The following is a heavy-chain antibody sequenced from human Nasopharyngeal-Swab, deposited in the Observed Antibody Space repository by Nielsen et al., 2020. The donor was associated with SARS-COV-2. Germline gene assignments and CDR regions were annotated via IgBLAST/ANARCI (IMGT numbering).Heavy chain of an antibody. Sequence: GESLKISCAASGFTFSSYAMSWVRQAPGKGLEWVSAISGSGGSTYYADSVKGRFTISRGNSKNTLYLQMNSLRAEDTAVYYCAKDCGGVFEYFDYWGQGTLVTVSS. D-gene: IGHD3-16*01. CDR2: ISGSGGST. J-gene: IGHJ4*02. CDR1: GFTFSSYA. V-gene: IGHV3-23*01. CDR3: AKDCGGVFEYFDY.